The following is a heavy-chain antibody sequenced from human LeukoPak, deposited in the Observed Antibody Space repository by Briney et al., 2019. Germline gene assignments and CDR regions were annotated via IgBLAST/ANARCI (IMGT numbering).Heavy chain of an antibody. CDR1: GGSIGSGNYY. CDR2: IYTSGST. V-gene: IGHV4-61*02. J-gene: IGHJ5*02. D-gene: IGHD6-13*01. Sequence: PSETLSLTCTVSGGSIGSGNYYWSWIRQPAGKGLEWIGRIYTSGSTNYNPSLKSRVTMSVDTSKNQFSLKLSSVTAADTAVYYCARDQVSSWYSWFDPWGQGTLVTVSS. CDR3: ARDQVSSWYSWFDP.